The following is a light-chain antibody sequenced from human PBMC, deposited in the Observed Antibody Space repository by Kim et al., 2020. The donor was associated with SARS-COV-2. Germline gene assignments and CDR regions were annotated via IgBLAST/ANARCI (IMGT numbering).Light chain of an antibody. CDR3: QQYNTWPLT. CDR1: QSIDNK. Sequence: EIVMTQSPATLSVSPGERATLSCRASQSIDNKLAWYQQKGGLPPRLLIYAASTRATGIPARFSGSGSGTEFTLTISSLQSEDFAVYYCQQYNTWPLTFGGGTKVDIK. V-gene: IGKV3-15*01. J-gene: IGKJ4*01. CDR2: AAS.